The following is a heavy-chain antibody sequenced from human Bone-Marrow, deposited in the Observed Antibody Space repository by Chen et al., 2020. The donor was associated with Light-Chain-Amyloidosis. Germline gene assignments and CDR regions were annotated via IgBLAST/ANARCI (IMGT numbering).Heavy chain of an antibody. D-gene: IGHD2-15*01. V-gene: IGHV3-74*01. Sequence: EVQLVEQGGGLVQPGGPLRHSLQASGSTFSKYWMHWVRQAPGKGPVWVSRLNEDGSVVTYADSVQGRFTISRDNAKNTMYLQMYSLRAEDTAVYYCVRDLVGGEDYWGQGTRVTVSS. J-gene: IGHJ4*02. CDR3: VRDLVGGEDY. CDR1: GSTFSKYW. CDR2: LNEDGSVV.